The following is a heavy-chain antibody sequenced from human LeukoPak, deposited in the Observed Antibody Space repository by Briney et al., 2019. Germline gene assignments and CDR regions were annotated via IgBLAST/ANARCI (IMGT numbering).Heavy chain of an antibody. J-gene: IGHJ4*02. Sequence: PSETLSLTCAVSGVPFSNYYWSWVRQSPRQGLEWIGEIKHSGYTNYTPSLKSRVTMSIDTSKNQFSLRLTSVTVADTAVYYCTRAVYGHPDWGQGTLVTVSS. V-gene: IGHV4-34*01. CDR2: IKHSGYT. CDR3: TRAVYGHPD. CDR1: GVPFSNYY. D-gene: IGHD2-8*01.